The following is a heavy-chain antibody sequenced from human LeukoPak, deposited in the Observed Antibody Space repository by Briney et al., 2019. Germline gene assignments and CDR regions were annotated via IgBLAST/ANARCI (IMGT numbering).Heavy chain of an antibody. CDR2: INHSGST. CDR1: GGSFSGYY. CDR3: ARGGYCSSTSCYFFDY. V-gene: IGHV4-34*01. D-gene: IGHD2-2*01. J-gene: IGHJ4*02. Sequence: KTSETLPLTCAVYGGSFSGYYWSWIRQPPEKGLEWIGEINHSGSTNYNPSLKSRVTISVDTSKNQFSLKLSSVTAADTAVYYCARGGYCSSTSCYFFDYWGQGILVTVSS.